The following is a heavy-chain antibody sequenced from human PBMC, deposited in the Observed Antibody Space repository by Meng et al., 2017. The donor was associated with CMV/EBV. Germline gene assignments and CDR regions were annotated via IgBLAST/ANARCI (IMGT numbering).Heavy chain of an antibody. CDR3: ARETGEVVPAASWFDP. D-gene: IGHD2-2*01. J-gene: IGHJ5*02. CDR1: GGTFSSYT. CDR2: IIPILGIA. Sequence: SVKVSCKASGGTFSSYTISWVRQAPGQGLEWMGRIIPILGIANYAQKFQGRVTITADKSTSTAYMELSSLRSEDTVVYYCARETGEVVPAASWFDPWGQGTLVTVSS. V-gene: IGHV1-69*04.